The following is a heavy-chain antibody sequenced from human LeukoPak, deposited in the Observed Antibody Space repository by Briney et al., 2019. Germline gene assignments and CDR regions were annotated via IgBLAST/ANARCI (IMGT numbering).Heavy chain of an antibody. D-gene: IGHD5-18*01. CDR2: INHSGST. CDR3: ARVRDTAMAPPGYFDY. Sequence: SETLSLACAVYGGSFSGYYWSWIRQPPGKGLEWIGEINHSGSTNYNPSLKSRVTISVDTSKNQFSLKLSSVTAADTAVYYCARVRDTAMAPPGYFDYWGQGTLVTVSS. V-gene: IGHV4-34*01. CDR1: GGSFSGYY. J-gene: IGHJ4*02.